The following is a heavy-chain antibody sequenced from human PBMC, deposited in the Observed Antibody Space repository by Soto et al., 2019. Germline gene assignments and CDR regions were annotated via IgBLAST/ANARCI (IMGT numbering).Heavy chain of an antibody. Sequence: EVQLVESGGGLVKPGGSLRLSCAASGFTFTRYSMNWVRQAPGKGLEWVSSISSTTNYIYYGDCMNGRFTISRDNAKKSQNLEMNSLRAEDTAVYYCERESEDLTSNFDYWGQGTLVTVSS. CDR2: ISSTTNYI. V-gene: IGHV3-21*01. CDR3: ERESEDLTSNFDY. J-gene: IGHJ4*02. CDR1: GFTFTRYS.